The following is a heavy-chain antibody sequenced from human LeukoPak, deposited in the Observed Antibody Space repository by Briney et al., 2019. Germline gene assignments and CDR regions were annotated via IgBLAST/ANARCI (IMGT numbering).Heavy chain of an antibody. D-gene: IGHD2-2*01. CDR2: ISGSGGST. CDR3: ANRGKYCSSTSCLGSAQVDY. CDR1: GFTFSSYA. V-gene: IGHV3-23*01. Sequence: PGGSLRLSCAASGFTFSSYAMSWVRQAPGKGLEWVSAISGSGGSTYYADAVKGRFNISRDNSKNTLYLQMNSLRAEDTAVYYCANRGKYCSSTSCLGSAQVDYWGQGTLVTVSS. J-gene: IGHJ4*02.